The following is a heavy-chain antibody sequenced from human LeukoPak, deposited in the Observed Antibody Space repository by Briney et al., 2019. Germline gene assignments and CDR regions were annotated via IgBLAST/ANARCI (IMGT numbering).Heavy chain of an antibody. CDR1: GGSVSSGTYY. D-gene: IGHD3-22*01. J-gene: IGHJ4*02. Sequence: PSETLSLACTVSGGSVSSGTYYWSWIRQPPGKGLEWIGSIYYSGSTYYNPSLRSRVTISVDTSKNQFSLKLNSVTAADTAVYYCARTPNSSGPFDYWGQGTLVTVSS. CDR3: ARTPNSSGPFDY. CDR2: IYYSGST. V-gene: IGHV4-39*07.